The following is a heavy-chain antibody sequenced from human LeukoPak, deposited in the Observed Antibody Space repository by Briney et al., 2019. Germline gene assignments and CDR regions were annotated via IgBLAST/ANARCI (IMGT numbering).Heavy chain of an antibody. CDR1: GYTFTAYQ. Sequence: ASVKVSCKASGYTFTAYQMHWMRQAPGQGLEWMGWISPKSGDSSYAQKFQGRVTMTRDTSISIAYMELSRLRSDDTAVYYCARDDRSYSTDFWGQETLVTVSS. V-gene: IGHV1-2*02. CDR2: ISPKSGDS. CDR3: ARDDRSYSTDF. J-gene: IGHJ4*02. D-gene: IGHD3-22*01.